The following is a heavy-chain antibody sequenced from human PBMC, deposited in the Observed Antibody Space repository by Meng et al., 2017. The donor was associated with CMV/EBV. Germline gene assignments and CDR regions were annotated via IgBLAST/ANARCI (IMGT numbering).Heavy chain of an antibody. CDR3: ARLRFYYGSGSYYKGIYFDY. CDR2: ISSSSSYI. Sequence: GGSLRPSCAASGFTFSSYSMNWVRQAPGKGLEWVSSISSSSSYIYYADSVKGRFTISRDNAKNSLYLQMNSLRAEDTAVYYCARLRFYYGSGSYYKGIYFDYWGQGTLVTVSS. D-gene: IGHD3-10*01. V-gene: IGHV3-21*01. J-gene: IGHJ4*02. CDR1: GFTFSSYS.